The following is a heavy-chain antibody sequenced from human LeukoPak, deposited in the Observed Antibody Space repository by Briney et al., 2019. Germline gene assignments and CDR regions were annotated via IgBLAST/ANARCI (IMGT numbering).Heavy chain of an antibody. CDR1: GFTFSSYW. CDR3: ARDGGSHGYYYDSSGSEPDY. J-gene: IGHJ4*02. D-gene: IGHD3-22*01. Sequence: PGGSLRLSCAASGFTFSSYWMSWVRQAPGKGLEWVSTISGGGGSTYYADSVKGRFTISRDNSKNTLFLQMNSLRAEDTAVYYCARDGGSHGYYYDSSGSEPDYWGQGTLVTVSS. V-gene: IGHV3-23*01. CDR2: ISGGGGST.